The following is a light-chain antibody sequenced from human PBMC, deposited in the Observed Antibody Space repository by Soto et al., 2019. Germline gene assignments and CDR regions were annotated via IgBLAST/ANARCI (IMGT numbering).Light chain of an antibody. J-gene: IGKJ4*01. CDR2: AAS. CDR1: QGIGNT. CDR3: QHYVNWPLT. V-gene: IGKV3-15*01. Sequence: EIVMAQSPATLSVSAGDGATLSCRASQGIGNTLAWYQQKPGQTPRLLIYAASIRATGVPARFSGSGSGTDFTLTINSLQSEDFAVYYCQHYVNWPLTFGGGTKVDIK.